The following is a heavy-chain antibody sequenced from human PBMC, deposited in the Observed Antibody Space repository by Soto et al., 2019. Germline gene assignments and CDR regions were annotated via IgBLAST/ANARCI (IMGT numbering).Heavy chain of an antibody. CDR1: GFTFSTYV. CDR3: AKGGERWTHNNWYES. Sequence: EVQLLESGGGLVQPGGSLGLSCAASGFTFSTYVMSWVRQVPGKGLEWVSSISDSGGSTYYADSVKGRFTISRDNSKNTLYLQMSSLRAEDTALYYCAKGGERWTHNNWYESWGQGTLVTVSS. J-gene: IGHJ5*01. CDR2: ISDSGGST. V-gene: IGHV3-23*01. D-gene: IGHD3-10*01.